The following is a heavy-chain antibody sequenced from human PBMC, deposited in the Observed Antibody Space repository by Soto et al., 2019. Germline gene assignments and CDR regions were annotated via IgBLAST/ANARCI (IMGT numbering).Heavy chain of an antibody. CDR3: AKDYLVQLWLRVFYYGMDV. CDR2: ISYDGSNK. D-gene: IGHD5-18*01. J-gene: IGHJ6*02. V-gene: IGHV3-30*18. CDR1: GFTFSSYG. Sequence: QVQLVESGGGVVQPGRSLRLSCAASGFTFSSYGMHWVRQAPGKGLEWVAVISYDGSNKYYADSVKGRFTISRDNSKNTLYLQMNSLRAEDTAVYYCAKDYLVQLWLRVFYYGMDVWGQGTTVTVSS.